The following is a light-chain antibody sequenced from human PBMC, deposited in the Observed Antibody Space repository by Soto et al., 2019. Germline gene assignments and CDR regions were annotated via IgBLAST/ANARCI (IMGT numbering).Light chain of an antibody. Sequence: QSVLTQSPSVSGAPGQRVTISFTGGSSDIGAGHGVHWYQQLPGTAPKLLIYDDTNRPSGVPDRFSGSKAGTSASLAITGLQADDEGDYYCRSYDSSQTAVVFGGGTKLTVL. CDR3: RSYDSSQTAVV. J-gene: IGLJ3*02. CDR1: SSDIGAGHG. V-gene: IGLV1-40*01. CDR2: DDT.